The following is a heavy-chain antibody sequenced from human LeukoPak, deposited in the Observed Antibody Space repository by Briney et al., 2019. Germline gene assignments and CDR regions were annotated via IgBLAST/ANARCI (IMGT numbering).Heavy chain of an antibody. D-gene: IGHD3-22*01. J-gene: IGHJ4*02. V-gene: IGHV3-23*01. Sequence: GGSLRLSCAASGFTFSSYAMSWVRQAPGKGLEWVSAISGSGGSTYYADSVKGRFTISRDNSKNSLYLQMNSLRAEDMAVYYCAKAVDYYDSSGSIGGQGTLVTVSS. CDR1: GFTFSSYA. CDR3: AKAVDYYDSSGSI. CDR2: ISGSGGST.